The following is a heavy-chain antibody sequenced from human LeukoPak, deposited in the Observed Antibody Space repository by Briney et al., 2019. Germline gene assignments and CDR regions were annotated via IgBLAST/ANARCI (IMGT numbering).Heavy chain of an antibody. CDR2: IYYSGNT. V-gene: IGHV4-4*02. CDR1: GGSISSSNW. D-gene: IGHD2-15*01. CDR3: ARVFHRAATFCLLIWFDP. Sequence: SGSLSLTCAVSGGSISSSNWWRWVRQPPGKGVEWGGDIYYSGNTNYNPSLKSRVTISVDKSKNQFSLKLSAVTAADTAVYYCARVFHRAATFCLLIWFDPWVQGTMVTVSS. J-gene: IGHJ5*02.